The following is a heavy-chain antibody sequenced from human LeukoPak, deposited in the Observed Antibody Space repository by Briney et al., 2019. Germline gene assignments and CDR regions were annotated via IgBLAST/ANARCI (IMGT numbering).Heavy chain of an antibody. CDR1: GFTFSSYG. CDR2: IWYDGGHK. V-gene: IGHV3-33*01. D-gene: IGHD1-26*01. Sequence: GRSLRLSCAASGFTFSSYGMHWVRQAPGQGLEWVAVIWYDGGHKYYVESVRGRFTISRDNSKNTLYLQMNSLRAEDTAVYYCAREGGSYLGRAFDIWGQGTMVTVSS. J-gene: IGHJ3*02. CDR3: AREGGSYLGRAFDI.